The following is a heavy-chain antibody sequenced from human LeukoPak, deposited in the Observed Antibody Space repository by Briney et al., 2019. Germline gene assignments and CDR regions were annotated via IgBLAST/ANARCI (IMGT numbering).Heavy chain of an antibody. J-gene: IGHJ4*02. Sequence: GASVKVSCKASGYTFTGYYMHWVRQAPGQGLEWMGWINPNSGGTNYAQKFQGRVTMTRDTSISTAYMELSRLRSDDTAVYYCARTPATHSSLNLNWGQGTLVTVSS. CDR1: GYTFTGYY. CDR3: ARTPATHSSLNLN. CDR2: INPNSGGT. V-gene: IGHV1-2*02. D-gene: IGHD6-13*01.